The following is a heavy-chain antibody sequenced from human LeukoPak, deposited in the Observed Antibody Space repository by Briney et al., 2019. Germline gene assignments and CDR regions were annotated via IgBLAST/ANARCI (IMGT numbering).Heavy chain of an antibody. D-gene: IGHD2-2*03. CDR3: ARGVGYCSSTSCYPYYGMDV. J-gene: IGHJ6*02. Sequence: PSETLSLTCAVSGGSISGGGYSWSWIRQPPGKGLEWIGYIYHSGSTYYNPSLKSRVTISVDRSKNQFSLKLSSVTAADTAVYYCARGVGYCSSTSCYPYYGMDVWGQGTTVTVSS. V-gene: IGHV4-30-2*01. CDR2: IYHSGST. CDR1: GGSISGGGYS.